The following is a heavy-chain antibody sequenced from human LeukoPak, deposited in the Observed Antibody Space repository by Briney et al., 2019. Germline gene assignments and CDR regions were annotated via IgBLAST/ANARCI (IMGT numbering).Heavy chain of an antibody. D-gene: IGHD6-13*01. Sequence: KPSETLSLTCAVYGGSFSGYYWSWIRQPPGKGLEWIGEINHSGSTNYNPSLKSRVTISVDTSKNQFSLKLSSVTAADTAVYYCASGSRSYYYYYMDVWGKGTTVTVSS. CDR1: GGSFSGYY. CDR2: INHSGST. J-gene: IGHJ6*03. CDR3: ASGSRSYYYYYMDV. V-gene: IGHV4-34*01.